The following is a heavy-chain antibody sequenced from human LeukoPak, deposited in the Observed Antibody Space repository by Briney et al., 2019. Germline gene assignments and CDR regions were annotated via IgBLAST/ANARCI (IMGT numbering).Heavy chain of an antibody. Sequence: ASVKVSCKASGYTFTGYYMHWVRQAPGQGLEWMGWINPNSGGTNYARKFQGRVTMTRDTSISTAYMELSRLRSDDTAVYYCARRGNWNYFDYWGQGTLVTVSS. J-gene: IGHJ4*02. CDR1: GYTFTGYY. CDR3: ARRGNWNYFDY. CDR2: INPNSGGT. D-gene: IGHD1-20*01. V-gene: IGHV1-2*02.